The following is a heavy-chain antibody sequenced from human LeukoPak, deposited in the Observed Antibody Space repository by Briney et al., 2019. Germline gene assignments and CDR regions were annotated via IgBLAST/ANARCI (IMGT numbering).Heavy chain of an antibody. CDR1: GGSISSNNYY. V-gene: IGHV4-39*01. CDR2: IFYSGTT. D-gene: IGHD3-10*01. J-gene: IGHJ4*02. CDR3: ARRYDYYGSGSYFDY. Sequence: PSETLPLTCAVSGGSISSNNYYWGWIRQPPGKGLEWIGTIFYSGTTYRNLSLKSRITMSADTSKDQFSLTLSSVTAADTGVYYCARRYDYYGSGSYFDYWGQGLLVTVSS.